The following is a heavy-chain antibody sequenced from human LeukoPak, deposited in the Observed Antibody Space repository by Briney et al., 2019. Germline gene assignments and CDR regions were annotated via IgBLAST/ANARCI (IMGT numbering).Heavy chain of an antibody. J-gene: IGHJ4*02. CDR3: ARAAAGTYDSSGYWVY. V-gene: IGHV1-69*13. D-gene: IGHD3-22*01. Sequence: SVKVSCKASGGTFSSYAISWVRQAPGQGLEWMGGIIPIFGTANYAQKFQGRVTITADESTSTAYMELSSLRSEDTAVYYCARAAAGTYDSSGYWVYWSQGTLVTVSS. CDR1: GGTFSSYA. CDR2: IIPIFGTA.